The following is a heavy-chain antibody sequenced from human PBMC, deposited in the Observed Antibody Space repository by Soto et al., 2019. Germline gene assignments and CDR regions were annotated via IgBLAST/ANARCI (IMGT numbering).Heavy chain of an antibody. CDR2: IWSDGSKE. Sequence: HPGGSLRLSCAASGLPFSASGMHWVRQAPGKGLEWVAMIWSDGSKEYYADSVKGRFTITRDNSKNMIFLQMDSLRAEDTAVYYCARDKGTTCLDTWGQGNMVTAPQ. CDR3: ARDKGTTCLDT. V-gene: IGHV3-33*01. CDR1: GLPFSASG. J-gene: IGHJ5*02. D-gene: IGHD1-26*01.